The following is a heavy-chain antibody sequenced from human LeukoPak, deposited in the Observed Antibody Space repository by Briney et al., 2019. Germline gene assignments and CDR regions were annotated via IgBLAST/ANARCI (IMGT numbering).Heavy chain of an antibody. J-gene: IGHJ6*03. CDR3: ARARGDSPRIYYYLDV. V-gene: IGHV4-30-4*01. CDR1: GDSISIGDYR. CDR2: IYYIGTA. D-gene: IGHD3-16*01. Sequence: SETLSLTCSVSGDSISIGDYRWSWIRQSPGKGVEWIGYIYYIGTAYYNPSLRSRVALSADTSKNQFSLKLNSVTVADSAVHFCARARGDSPRIYYYLDVWGKGTTVTVSS.